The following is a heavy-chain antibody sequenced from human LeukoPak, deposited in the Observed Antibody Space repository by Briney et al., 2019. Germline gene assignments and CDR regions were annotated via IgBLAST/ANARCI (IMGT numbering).Heavy chain of an antibody. D-gene: IGHD3-16*01. Sequence: GGSLRLSCAASGFTFSSYAMSWVRQAPGKGLEWVSTISGSGGRTYYADSVKGRFTISRDNSKNTVYLQLNSLRADDTAVYYCAKEGMLIKTLHWGQGTLVTVSS. CDR3: AKEGMLIKTLH. J-gene: IGHJ4*02. V-gene: IGHV3-23*01. CDR1: GFTFSSYA. CDR2: ISGSGGRT.